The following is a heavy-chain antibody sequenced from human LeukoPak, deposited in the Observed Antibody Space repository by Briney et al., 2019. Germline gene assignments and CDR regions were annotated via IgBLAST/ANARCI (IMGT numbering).Heavy chain of an antibody. Sequence: GGSLRLSCAASGFTFSSRAMSWVRQVPGKGLEWVSAISASGGSTYYADSVKGRFTISRDNSKNTLYLQMNSLRAEDTAVYYCAKRSDYGGNWNYFDYWGQGTPVTVSS. CDR1: GFTFSSRA. D-gene: IGHD4-23*01. CDR2: ISASGGST. J-gene: IGHJ4*02. CDR3: AKRSDYGGNWNYFDY. V-gene: IGHV3-23*01.